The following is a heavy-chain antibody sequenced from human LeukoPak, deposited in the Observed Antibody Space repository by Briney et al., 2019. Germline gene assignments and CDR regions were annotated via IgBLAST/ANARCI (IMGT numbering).Heavy chain of an antibody. V-gene: IGHV4-39*01. D-gene: IGHD3-10*01. Sequence: SETLSLTCTVSGGSISSSSYYWGWIRQPPGKGLEWIATFYYSGTTYYNPSLEIRVTISVDTSQYQFSLKVTSVTAAAMAIYYSGTTSYNPSPESRVTISVDTSKNPFSLKVTSVTAADTAIYYCARHDSYGSVNWFDPWGEGTQVTVSS. CDR1: GGSISSSSYY. J-gene: IGHJ5*02. CDR2: FYYSGTT. CDR3: GTTSYNPSPESRVTISVDTSKNPFSLKVTSVTAADTAIYYCARHDSYGSVNWFDP.